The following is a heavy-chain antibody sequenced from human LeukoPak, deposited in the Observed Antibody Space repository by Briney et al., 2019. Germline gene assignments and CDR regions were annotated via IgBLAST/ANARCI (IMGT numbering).Heavy chain of an antibody. Sequence: PGGSLRLSCAASGFTFSSYGMHWVRQAPGKGLEWVAFIRYDGSNKYYADSVKGRFTISRDNSKNTLYLQMNSLRAEDTAVYCCAKDRVCSSTSCYSHWFDPWGXXXLVXVSS. CDR1: GFTFSSYG. J-gene: IGHJ5*02. D-gene: IGHD2-2*01. V-gene: IGHV3-30*02. CDR3: AKDRVCSSTSCYSHWFDP. CDR2: IRYDGSNK.